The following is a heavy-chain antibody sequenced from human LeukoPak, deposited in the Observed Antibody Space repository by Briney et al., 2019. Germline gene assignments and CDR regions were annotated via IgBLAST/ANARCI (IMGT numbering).Heavy chain of an antibody. D-gene: IGHD3-22*01. Sequence: QPGGSLRLSCAASGFTFSSYWMHWVRQAPGKGLLWVSHINSDGSTTTYADSVQGRFTISRDNAKNALYLQMNSLRAEDTAVYYCARDQSPHYEGSNTLHFDIWGQGTMVTVSS. V-gene: IGHV3-74*01. J-gene: IGHJ3*02. CDR1: GFTFSSYW. CDR2: INSDGSTT. CDR3: ARDQSPHYEGSNTLHFDI.